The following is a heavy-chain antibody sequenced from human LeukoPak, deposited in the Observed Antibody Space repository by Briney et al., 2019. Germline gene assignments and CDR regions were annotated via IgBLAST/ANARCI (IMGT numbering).Heavy chain of an antibody. V-gene: IGHV1-3*04. D-gene: IGHD3-10*01. CDR3: AREGYYCSWSLFAPDN. CDR2: INTDHDNT. CDR1: GYTFTTCA. Sequence: ASVNLSFTCSGYTFTTCAMRWVREAPGQRLGWVGWINTDHDNTKYSQKFQGRVTITSDTSASTAYMELSRLRSEDTAVYYCAREGYYCSWSLFAPDNWGQGALGSVSS. J-gene: IGHJ4*02.